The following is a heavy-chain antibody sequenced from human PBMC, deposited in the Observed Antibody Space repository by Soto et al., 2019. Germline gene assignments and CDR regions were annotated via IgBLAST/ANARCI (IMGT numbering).Heavy chain of an antibody. D-gene: IGHD6-19*01. CDR2: IRRKANSYTT. V-gene: IGHV3-72*01. Sequence: EVQLAESGGGLVQPGGSLRLSCAASGLIFSDYHMDWVRQAPGKGLEWVGRIRRKANSYTTEYAASVKGRFTISRDDSKNSLYLQMNSLKSEDTAVYYCAMLGGWSGGSSGMDVWGQGTTVTVPS. CDR1: GLIFSDYH. CDR3: AMLGGWSGGSSGMDV. J-gene: IGHJ6*02.